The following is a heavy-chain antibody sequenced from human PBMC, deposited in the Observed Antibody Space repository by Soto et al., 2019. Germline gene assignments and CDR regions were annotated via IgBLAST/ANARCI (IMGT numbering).Heavy chain of an antibody. J-gene: IGHJ6*03. V-gene: IGHV3-7*01. Sequence: GGSLRLSCAASGFTFSSYWMSWVRQAPGKGLEWVANIKQDGSEKYYVDSVKGRFTISRDNAKNSLYLQMNSLRAEDTAVYYCARVNVGYCSSTSCYKYYYYYYMDVWGKGTTVTVSS. CDR1: GFTFSSYW. D-gene: IGHD2-2*02. CDR2: IKQDGSEK. CDR3: ARVNVGYCSSTSCYKYYYYYYMDV.